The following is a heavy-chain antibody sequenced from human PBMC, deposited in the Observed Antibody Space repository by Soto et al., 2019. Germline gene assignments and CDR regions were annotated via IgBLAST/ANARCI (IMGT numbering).Heavy chain of an antibody. D-gene: IGHD3-10*01. V-gene: IGHV1-69*02. J-gene: IGHJ4*02. CDR2: VNPIVGMS. CDR3: ATSYGSGSTPFDS. CDR1: GGTFNSYT. Sequence: QVQLVQSGAEVKKPGSSVKVSCTASGGTFNSYTINWVRQAPGQRPEWVGRVNPIVGMSSSASKFQGRVTLTADKSTSKADMDLTGLKSEDTAVYYCATSYGSGSTPFDSWVQGTLVTVSS.